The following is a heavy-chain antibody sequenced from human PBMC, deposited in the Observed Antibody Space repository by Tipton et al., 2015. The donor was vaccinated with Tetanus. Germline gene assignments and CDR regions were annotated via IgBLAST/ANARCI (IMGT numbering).Heavy chain of an antibody. V-gene: IGHV4-59*08. J-gene: IGHJ4*02. Sequence: GLVKPSKTLSLTCSVSGGSFSGYLWSWVRQPSGKGLEWIGYIYYSGNSDYNPSLKSRVTLSVDTSNNQFSLKLNSVTAADTAVYYCARLASYSNHLDAWGQGALVTVSS. CDR2: IYYSGNS. CDR3: ARLASYSNHLDA. D-gene: IGHD4-11*01. CDR1: GGSFSGYL.